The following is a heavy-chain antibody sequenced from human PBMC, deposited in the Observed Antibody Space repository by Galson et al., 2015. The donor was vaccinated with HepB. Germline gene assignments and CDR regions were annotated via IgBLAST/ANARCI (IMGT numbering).Heavy chain of an antibody. Sequence: SLRLSCAASGFTVSSNYMNWVRQAPGKGLEWVAVLHGSGSTYYADSVKGRFTISRDNSRNTLFLQMNSLRAEDTAVYYCAGDIGSWNHGSSDYWGQGTLVTVSS. CDR1: GFTVSSNY. CDR2: LHGSGST. CDR3: AGDIGSWNHGSSDY. J-gene: IGHJ4*02. D-gene: IGHD1-14*01. V-gene: IGHV3-53*01.